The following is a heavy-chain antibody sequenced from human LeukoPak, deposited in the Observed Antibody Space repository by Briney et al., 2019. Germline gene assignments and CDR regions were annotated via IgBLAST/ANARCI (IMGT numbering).Heavy chain of an antibody. CDR3: AKDYRWAAATPYYFYAMDV. V-gene: IGHV3-30*18. J-gene: IGHJ6*02. CDR2: ISYDGSDK. Sequence: GRSLRLSCAASGFTFSAYGLHRVRQAPGKGLEWVAFISYDGSDKYYADSVKGRFTISRDNSKNTLYLHVNILRAEDTAVYYCAKDYRWAAATPYYFYAMDVWGQGTTVTVSS. CDR1: GFTFSAYG. D-gene: IGHD6-13*01.